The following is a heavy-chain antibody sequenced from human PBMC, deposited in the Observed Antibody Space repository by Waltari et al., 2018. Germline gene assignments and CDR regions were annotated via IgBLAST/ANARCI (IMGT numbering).Heavy chain of an antibody. CDR2: IMPDISET. D-gene: IGHD3-22*01. V-gene: IGHV1-69*02. CDR1: GGTFTSDS. CDR3: AGGDGGYYYYKMDV. J-gene: IGHJ4*02. Sequence: QVQLVQSGAEAKKPGSSVRVSCRASGGTFTSDSVNWVGQAPGKGLEWMGGIMPDISETKYEVKFQGRITITADKSTGTVYMELSSLRSDDTAVYYCAGGDGGYYYYKMDVWGQGTLVTVSS.